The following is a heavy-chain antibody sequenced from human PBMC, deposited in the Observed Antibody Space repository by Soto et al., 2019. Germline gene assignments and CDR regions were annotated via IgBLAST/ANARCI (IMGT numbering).Heavy chain of an antibody. D-gene: IGHD3-22*01. J-gene: IGHJ4*02. Sequence: ASVKVSCKASGYTFTSYAMHWVRQAPGQRLEWMGWINAGNGNTKYSQKFQGRVTMTRDTSTSTVYMELSSLRSDDTAVYYCARDKVDNYYYDSTGYKDYWGQGTLVTVSS. CDR3: ARDKVDNYYYDSTGYKDY. CDR2: INAGNGNT. V-gene: IGHV1-3*01. CDR1: GYTFTSYA.